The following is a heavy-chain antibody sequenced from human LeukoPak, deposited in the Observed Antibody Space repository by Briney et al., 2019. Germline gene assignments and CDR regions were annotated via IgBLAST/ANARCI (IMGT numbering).Heavy chain of an antibody. CDR2: ISGSGSML. V-gene: IGHV3-48*04. CDR3: ARRPYSTSWYYFDY. Sequence: GGFLRLSCAASGFTFSSYSMNWVRQAPGKGLEWVSYISGSGSMLHYADSVKGRSTISRDNAKNSLYLQMSTLRAEDTAVYYCARRPYSTSWYYFDYWGQGTLVTVSS. CDR1: GFTFSSYS. D-gene: IGHD6-13*01. J-gene: IGHJ4*02.